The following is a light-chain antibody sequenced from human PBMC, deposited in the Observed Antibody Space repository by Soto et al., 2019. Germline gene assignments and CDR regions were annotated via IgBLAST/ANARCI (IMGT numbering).Light chain of an antibody. J-gene: IGLJ2*01. CDR2: DVS. CDR3: SSYTSSSTRL. V-gene: IGLV2-14*03. CDR1: SSDVGGYNY. Sequence: QSVLTQPASVSGSPGQSITISCTGTSSDVGGYNYVSWYQQHPGRAPKLMIYDVSSRPSGVSNRFSGSKSGNTASLTISGLQDEDEADYYCSSYTSSSTRLFGGGTKVTVL.